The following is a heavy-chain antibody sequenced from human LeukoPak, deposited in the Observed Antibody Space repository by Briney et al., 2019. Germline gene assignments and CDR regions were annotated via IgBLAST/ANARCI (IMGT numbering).Heavy chain of an antibody. CDR2: ISGSGGST. CDR3: AKTWNDYGGNSLTNWYFDL. Sequence: GGSLRLSCAASGFTFSSYAMSWVRQAPGKGLEWVSAISGSGGSTYYADSVKGRFTISRDNSKNTLYLQMNSLRAEDTAVYYCAKTWNDYGGNSLTNWYFDLWGRGTLVTVSS. CDR1: GFTFSSYA. J-gene: IGHJ2*01. V-gene: IGHV3-23*01. D-gene: IGHD4-23*01.